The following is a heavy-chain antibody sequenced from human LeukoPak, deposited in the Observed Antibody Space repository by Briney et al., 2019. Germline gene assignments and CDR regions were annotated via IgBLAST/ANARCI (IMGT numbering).Heavy chain of an antibody. CDR3: AKGPGAYYYGSGRFDS. CDR2: ISWNSGSI. CDR1: GFTFDDYA. J-gene: IGHJ5*01. Sequence: GGSLRLSCAASGFTFDDYAMHWVRQAPGKGLEWVSGISWNSGSIGYADSVKGRFTISRDNAKNSLYLQMNSLRAEDMALYYCAKGPGAYYYGSGRFDSWGQGTLVTVSS. D-gene: IGHD3-10*01. V-gene: IGHV3-9*03.